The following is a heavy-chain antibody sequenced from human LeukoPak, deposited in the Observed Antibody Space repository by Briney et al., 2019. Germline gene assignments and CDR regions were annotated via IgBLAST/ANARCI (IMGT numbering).Heavy chain of an antibody. CDR2: LVVGSDIT. D-gene: IGHD2-15*01. CDR3: AAEKRLYCSGGSCYPDAFDI. Sequence: GASVKVSCKASGFTFSSSAVQWVRQARGQRLECIGWLVVGSDITSYAQNFQERVTITRDMSTSTAYMELSSLRSEDMAVYYCAAEKRLYCSGGSCYPDAFDIWGQGTMVTVSS. CDR1: GFTFSSSA. V-gene: IGHV1-58*01. J-gene: IGHJ3*02.